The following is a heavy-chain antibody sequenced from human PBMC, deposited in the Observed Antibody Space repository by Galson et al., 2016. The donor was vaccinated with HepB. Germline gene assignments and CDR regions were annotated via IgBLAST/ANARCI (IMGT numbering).Heavy chain of an antibody. CDR1: GFTFNNYG. D-gene: IGHD2-21*02. CDR3: AKSTLGVTLESYYYDVDV. V-gene: IGHV3-23*01. J-gene: IGHJ6*02. Sequence: SLRLSCAASGFTFNNYGMSWVRLAPGKGLEWVSGIGGRGGTTYYADSVEGRFAISSENSKNTLYLQMKSLRAEDTAVYYCAKSTLGVTLESYYYDVDVWGQGTTVTVSS. CDR2: IGGRGGTT.